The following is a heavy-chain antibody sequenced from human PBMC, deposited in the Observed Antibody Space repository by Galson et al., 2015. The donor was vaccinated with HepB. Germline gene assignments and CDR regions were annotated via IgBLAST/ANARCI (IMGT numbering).Heavy chain of an antibody. CDR3: ARLYNWNYVGFDS. V-gene: IGHV4-39*01. D-gene: IGHD1-7*01. CDR1: GGSMSSSTYY. CDR2: IYYSGST. J-gene: IGHJ4*02. Sequence: ETLSLTCAVSGGSMSSSTYYWGWIRQPPGKGLEWIGNIYYSGSTYYKPSLKSRVTISADTSKNQFSLRLTSVTAADTAVYYCARLYNWNYVGFDSWGQGTLVTVSS.